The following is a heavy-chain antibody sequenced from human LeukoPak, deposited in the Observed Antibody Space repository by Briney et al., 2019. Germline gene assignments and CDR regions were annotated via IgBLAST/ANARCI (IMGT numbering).Heavy chain of an antibody. V-gene: IGHV3-30-3*01. J-gene: IGHJ4*02. Sequence: SCKASGGTFSSYAMHWVRQAPGKGLEWVAVISYDGSNKYYADSVKGRFTISRDNSKNTLYLQMNSLRAEDTAVYYCARLDCGGDCSNYYFDYWGQGTLVTVSS. D-gene: IGHD2-21*02. CDR2: ISYDGSNK. CDR1: GGTFSSYA. CDR3: ARLDCGGDCSNYYFDY.